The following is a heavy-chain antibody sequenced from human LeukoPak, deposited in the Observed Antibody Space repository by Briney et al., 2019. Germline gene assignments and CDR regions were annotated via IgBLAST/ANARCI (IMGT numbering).Heavy chain of an antibody. CDR1: GYSFTTYW. CDR2: IYPGDSDT. CDR3: ARGGSSAWYYFDY. Sequence: GESLKISCKGSGYSFTTYWIGWVRQMPGKGLEWMGIIYPGDSDTRYSPSFQGQVTISADKSINTAYLQWSSLKASDTAMYYCARGGSSAWYYFDYWAQGTLVTVSS. V-gene: IGHV5-51*01. D-gene: IGHD6-19*01. J-gene: IGHJ4*02.